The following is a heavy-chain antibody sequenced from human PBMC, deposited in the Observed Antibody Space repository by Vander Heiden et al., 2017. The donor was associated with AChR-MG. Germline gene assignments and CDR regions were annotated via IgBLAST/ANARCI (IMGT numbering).Heavy chain of an antibody. V-gene: IGHV3-53*02. Sequence: EVQLVETGGGLIQPGGSLRLSCAASGFTVSSNYRGWVRQAPGKGLEWVSVSYSGGSTYYADSVKGRFTISRDNSKNTLYLQMNSLRAEDTAVYYCARSPDYDFWSGYYYWGQGTLVTVSS. D-gene: IGHD3-3*01. CDR1: GFTVSSNY. CDR2: SYSGGST. CDR3: ARSPDYDFWSGYYY. J-gene: IGHJ4*02.